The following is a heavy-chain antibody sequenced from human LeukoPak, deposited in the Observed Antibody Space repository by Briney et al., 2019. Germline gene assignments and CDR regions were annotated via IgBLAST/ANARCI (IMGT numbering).Heavy chain of an antibody. Sequence: GGSLRLSCAASGFTFSNAWMSWVRQAPGKGLEWVGRIKSKTDGGTTDYAASVKGRFTISRDDSKSIAYLQMNSLKTEDTAVYYCARDPGSGYEEHFDYWGQGTLVTVSS. J-gene: IGHJ4*02. V-gene: IGHV3-15*01. CDR1: GFTFSNAW. CDR3: ARDPGSGYEEHFDY. D-gene: IGHD5-12*01. CDR2: IKSKTDGGTT.